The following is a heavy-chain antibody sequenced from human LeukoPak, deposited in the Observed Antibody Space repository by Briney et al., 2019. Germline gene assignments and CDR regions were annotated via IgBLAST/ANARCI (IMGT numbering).Heavy chain of an antibody. CDR1: GFTFSSYG. J-gene: IGHJ5*02. V-gene: IGHV3-30*02. CDR2: IRYDGSNK. D-gene: IGHD6-13*01. CDR3: KKEKEQQPGGWFAP. Sequence: GGSLRLSCAASGFTFSSYGMHWVRQAPGKGLEWVAFIRYDGSNKYYGDSVKGRFTISRDNAKNSLYLQMNSLRAEDTALYYCKKEKEQQPGGWFAPGGQETRVTVPS.